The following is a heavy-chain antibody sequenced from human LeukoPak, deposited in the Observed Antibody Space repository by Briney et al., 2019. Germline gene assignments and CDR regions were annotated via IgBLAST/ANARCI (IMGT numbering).Heavy chain of an antibody. D-gene: IGHD2-15*01. Sequence: SETLSLTCAVYGGSFSGYYWSWIRQPPGKGLEWIGEINHSGSTNYNPSLKSRVTISVDTSKNQFSLKLSSVTAADTAVYYCAREPILTRGLNSWGQGTLVTVSS. J-gene: IGHJ5*02. V-gene: IGHV4-34*01. CDR1: GGSFSGYY. CDR3: AREPILTRGLNS. CDR2: INHSGST.